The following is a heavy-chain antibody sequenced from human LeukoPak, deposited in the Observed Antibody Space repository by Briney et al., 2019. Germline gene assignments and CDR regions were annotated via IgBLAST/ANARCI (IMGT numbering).Heavy chain of an antibody. Sequence: GGSLRLSCAASALTFSSYAMTWVRQAPGKGLEWDSAISGSGDSTYYADSVKGRFTISRDNSKNTLYLQMNSLRAEDTAVFYCAKAGGNWVSHFDYWGQGTLVTVSS. V-gene: IGHV3-23*01. D-gene: IGHD3-16*01. CDR3: AKAGGNWVSHFDY. CDR1: ALTFSSYA. J-gene: IGHJ4*02. CDR2: ISGSGDST.